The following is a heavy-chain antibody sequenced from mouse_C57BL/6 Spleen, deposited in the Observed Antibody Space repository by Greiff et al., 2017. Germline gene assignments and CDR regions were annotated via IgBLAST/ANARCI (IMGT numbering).Heavy chain of an antibody. Sequence: QVQLKESGPGILQSSQTLSLTCSFSGFSLSTSGMGVSWIRQPSGKGLEWLAHIYWDDDKRYNPSLKSRLTISKDTSRNQVFLKITSVDTADTATYDCARSYDYDVGRFAYWGQGTLVTVSA. J-gene: IGHJ3*01. CDR1: GFSLSTSGMG. V-gene: IGHV8-12*01. CDR3: ARSYDYDVGRFAY. CDR2: IYWDDDK. D-gene: IGHD2-4*01.